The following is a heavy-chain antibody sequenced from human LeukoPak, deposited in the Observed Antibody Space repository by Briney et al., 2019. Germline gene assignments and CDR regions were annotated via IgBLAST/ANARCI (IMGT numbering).Heavy chain of an antibody. V-gene: IGHV4-38-2*02. CDR2: IYYSGST. Sequence: SETLSLTCTVSGYSLTSGYYWGWIRQPPGKGLEWIGSIYYSGSTYYNPSLKSRVTISVDTSKNQFSLKLSSVTAADTAVYYCATGRGVVTRGDYWGQGTLVAVSS. D-gene: IGHD4-23*01. CDR3: ATGRGVVTRGDY. CDR1: GYSLTSGYY. J-gene: IGHJ4*02.